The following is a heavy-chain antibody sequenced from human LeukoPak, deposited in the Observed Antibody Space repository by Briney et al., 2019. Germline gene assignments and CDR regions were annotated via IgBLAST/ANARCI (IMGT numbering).Heavy chain of an antibody. J-gene: IGHJ5*01. CDR2: IYYSGST. Sequence: SETLSLTCTVSGGSISSSSYYWGWIRQPPGKGLEWIGSIYYSGSTYYNPSLKSRVTISVDTSKNQFSLKLSSVTAADTAVYYCVRDMFDSGSYIDSWGQGTLVTVSS. CDR1: GGSISSSSYY. CDR3: VRDMFDSGSYIDS. D-gene: IGHD3-10*01. V-gene: IGHV4-39*07.